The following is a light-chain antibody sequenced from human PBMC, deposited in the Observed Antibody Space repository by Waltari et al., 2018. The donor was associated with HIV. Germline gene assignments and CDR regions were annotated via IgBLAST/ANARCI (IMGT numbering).Light chain of an antibody. CDR2: QDS. CDR3: QAWDSSTYV. J-gene: IGLJ1*01. V-gene: IGLV3-1*01. Sequence: SYALTQPPSVSVSPGQTASITCSGDTLGDKYACWYQQKPGQSPVLVIYQDSKRPSGIPERFSGSSSGNTATLTITGTQAMDEAVYYCQAWDSSTYVFGTGTKVTVL. CDR1: TLGDKY.